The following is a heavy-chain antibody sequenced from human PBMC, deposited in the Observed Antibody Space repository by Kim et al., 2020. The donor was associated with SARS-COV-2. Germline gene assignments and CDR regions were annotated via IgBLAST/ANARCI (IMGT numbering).Heavy chain of an antibody. CDR2: IKPDGTER. Sequence: GGSLRLSCAAPGFTFSNYWMTWVRRAPGKGLEFVANIKPDGTERYYSDSVRGRFTISRDNAKNSLYLKMISLTVEDTAVYYCAKDLGYDTFDYWGQGTLVTVSS. V-gene: IGHV3-7*03. J-gene: IGHJ4*02. CDR1: GFTFSNYW. D-gene: IGHD5-12*01. CDR3: AKDLGYDTFDY.